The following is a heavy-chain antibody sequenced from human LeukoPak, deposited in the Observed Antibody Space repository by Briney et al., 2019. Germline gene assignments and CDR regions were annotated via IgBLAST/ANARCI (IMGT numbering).Heavy chain of an antibody. CDR3: ARHGGTMVRAIGAFDI. CDR2: INHSGST. Sequence: SETLSLTCAVYGGSFSGYYWSWVRQPPGKGLEWIGEINHSGSTNYNPSLKSRVTISVDTSKNQFSLKLSSVTAADTAVYYCARHGGTMVRAIGAFDIWGQGTMVTVSS. CDR1: GGSFSGYY. J-gene: IGHJ3*02. V-gene: IGHV4-34*01. D-gene: IGHD3-10*01.